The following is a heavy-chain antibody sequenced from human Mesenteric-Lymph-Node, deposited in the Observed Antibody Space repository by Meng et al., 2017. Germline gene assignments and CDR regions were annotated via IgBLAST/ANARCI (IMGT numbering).Heavy chain of an antibody. Sequence: GESLKISCAASGFTFRNVWMNWVRQAPGKGLEWVGRVKTKREGGLTDDAAPSKGRFTISRDDSKSTLYLQMNNLRTEDTAVYYCARGERPTRAMFLPDWGQGALVTVSS. D-gene: IGHD3-10*02. CDR3: ARGERPTRAMFLPD. CDR1: GFTFRNVW. V-gene: IGHV3-15*01. CDR2: VKTKREGGLT. J-gene: IGHJ4*02.